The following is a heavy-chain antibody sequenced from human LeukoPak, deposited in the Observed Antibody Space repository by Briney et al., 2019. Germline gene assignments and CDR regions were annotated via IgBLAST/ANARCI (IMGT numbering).Heavy chain of an antibody. CDR2: IYSGGST. Sequence: GGSLRLSCAVSGFTVSGDYMSWVRQAPGKGLEWVSVIYSGGSTYYADSVKGRFTIPRDNSKNTLYLQMNSLRVEDTAVYYCARHDWFDPWGQGTLVTVSS. CDR3: ARHDWFDP. CDR1: GFTVSGDY. V-gene: IGHV3-53*01. J-gene: IGHJ5*02.